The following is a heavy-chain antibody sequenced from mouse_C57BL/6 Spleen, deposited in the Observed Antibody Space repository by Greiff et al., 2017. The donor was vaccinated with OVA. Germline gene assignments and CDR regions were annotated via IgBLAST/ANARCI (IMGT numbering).Heavy chain of an antibody. J-gene: IGHJ2*01. CDR3: ARGGGIDYGFDY. V-gene: IGHV1-56*01. CDR1: GYTFTSHW. CDR2: IFPGSGST. Sequence: QVQLQQSGPELVRPGASVKISCKAPGYTFTSHWMQWVRQRPGQGLEWIGEIFPGSGSTYYNEKFKGKATLTVDTSSSTAYLQLSSPTAEDSAVYVCARGGGIDYGFDYWGQGTTLTVSS. D-gene: IGHD1-1*01.